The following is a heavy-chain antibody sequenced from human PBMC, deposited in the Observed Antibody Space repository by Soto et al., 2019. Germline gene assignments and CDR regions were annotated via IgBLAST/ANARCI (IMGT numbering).Heavy chain of an antibody. CDR3: ARDPRITIFGVVTPYGMDV. V-gene: IGHV4-30-4*01. CDR2: IYYSGST. CDR1: GGSISSDDYY. D-gene: IGHD3-3*01. J-gene: IGHJ6*02. Sequence: SETLSLTCTVSGGSISSDDYYWSWIRQPPGKGLEWIGYIYYSGSTYYNPSLKSRVTISVDTSKNQFSLKLSSVTAADTAVYYCARDPRITIFGVVTPYGMDVWGQGATVTVSS.